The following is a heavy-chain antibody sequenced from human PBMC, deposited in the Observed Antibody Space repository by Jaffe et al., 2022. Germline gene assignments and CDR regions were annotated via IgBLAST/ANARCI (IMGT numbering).Heavy chain of an antibody. J-gene: IGHJ6*03. D-gene: IGHD3-10*01. Sequence: QVQLQESGPGLVKPSQTLSLTCTVSGGSISSGSYYWSWIRQPAGKGLEWIGRIYTSGSTNYNPSLKSRVTISVDTSKNQFSLKLSSVTAADTAVYYCARGRITMVRGVIIGYYYYYMDVWGKGTTVTVSS. V-gene: IGHV4-61*02. CDR2: IYTSGST. CDR3: ARGRITMVRGVIIGYYYYYMDV. CDR1: GGSISSGSYY.